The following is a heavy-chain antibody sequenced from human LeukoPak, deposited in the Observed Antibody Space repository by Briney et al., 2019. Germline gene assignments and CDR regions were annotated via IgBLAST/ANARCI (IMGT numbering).Heavy chain of an antibody. CDR1: GFTFGDYY. CDR3: ATSRPAVAGIGALDY. D-gene: IGHD6-19*01. CDR2: IRGSGYST. V-gene: IGHV3-23*01. Sequence: GGSLRLSCAASGFTFGDYYMNWVRQAPGKGLEWVSAIRGSGYSTYYADSVKGRFTISRDNSQNTLYLQMNSLRAEDTAVYYCATSRPAVAGIGALDYWGQGTLVTVSS. J-gene: IGHJ4*02.